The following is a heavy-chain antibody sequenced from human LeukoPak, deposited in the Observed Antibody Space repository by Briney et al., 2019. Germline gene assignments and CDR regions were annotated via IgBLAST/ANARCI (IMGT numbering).Heavy chain of an antibody. V-gene: IGHV4-59*01. Sequence: PSETLSLTCTVSGGSISSYYWSWIRQPPGEGLEWIGYIYYSGSTNYKPSLKSRVTISVDTSKNQFSLKLNSVTAADTAVYYCARGGYYGSGNDFRFDPWGQGTLVTVSS. CDR2: IYYSGST. J-gene: IGHJ5*02. D-gene: IGHD3-10*01. CDR1: GGSISSYY. CDR3: ARGGYYGSGNDFRFDP.